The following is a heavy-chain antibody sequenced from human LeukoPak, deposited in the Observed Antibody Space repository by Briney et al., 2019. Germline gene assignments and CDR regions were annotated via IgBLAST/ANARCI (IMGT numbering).Heavy chain of an antibody. CDR2: IYYSGST. V-gene: IGHV4-39*07. CDR1: GGSISSSSYY. J-gene: IGHJ3*02. Sequence: SETLSLTCSLSGGSISSSSYYWGWIRQPPGKGLEWIGSIYYSGSTYYNPSLKSRVTISVDTSKNQFSLKLSSVAAADTAVYYCAGYCSGGSCYPQGAFDIWGQGTMVTVSS. D-gene: IGHD2-15*01. CDR3: AGYCSGGSCYPQGAFDI.